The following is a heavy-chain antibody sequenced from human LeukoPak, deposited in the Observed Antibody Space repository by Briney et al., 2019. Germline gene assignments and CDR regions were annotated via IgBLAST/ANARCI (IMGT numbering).Heavy chain of an antibody. Sequence: GGSLRLSCAASGFSVSNTYMSWVRQAPGKGLEWVSIIYSGGSIYYADSVRGRFTISRDNSNNTLYLQMNSLSAEDTAVYYCARDRRGGYDFDWGQGTLVTVSS. CDR2: IYSGGSI. D-gene: IGHD5-12*01. CDR3: ARDRRGGYDFD. V-gene: IGHV3-53*01. J-gene: IGHJ4*02. CDR1: GFSVSNTY.